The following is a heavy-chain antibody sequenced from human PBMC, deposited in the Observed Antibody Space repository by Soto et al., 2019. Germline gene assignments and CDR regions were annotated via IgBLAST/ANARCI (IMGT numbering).Heavy chain of an antibody. Sequence: SETLSLTCTVSGGSVSSGSYYWSWIRQPPGKGLEWIGYIYCSGSTNYNPSLKSRVTISVDTSKNQFSLKLSSVTAADTAVYYCASGGRATLWFEELLYQLSAFDIWGQGTMVTVSS. CDR2: IYCSGST. CDR3: ASGGRATLWFEELLYQLSAFDI. CDR1: GGSVSSGSYY. J-gene: IGHJ3*02. D-gene: IGHD3-10*01. V-gene: IGHV4-61*01.